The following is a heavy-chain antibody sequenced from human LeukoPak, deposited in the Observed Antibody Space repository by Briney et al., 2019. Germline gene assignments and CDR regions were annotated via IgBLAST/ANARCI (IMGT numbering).Heavy chain of an antibody. CDR3: ARLPRGGSYDLDY. CDR1: GGSISSSSYF. D-gene: IGHD1-26*01. J-gene: IGHJ4*02. CDR2: IYYSGST. Sequence: ASETLSPTCTVSGGSISSSSYFWGWIRRYPGKGLEWIGTIYYSGSTYYNPSLRSRVTISVDTSKNQFSLKLSSVTAADTAVYYCARLPRGGSYDLDYWGQGTLVTVSS. V-gene: IGHV4-39*01.